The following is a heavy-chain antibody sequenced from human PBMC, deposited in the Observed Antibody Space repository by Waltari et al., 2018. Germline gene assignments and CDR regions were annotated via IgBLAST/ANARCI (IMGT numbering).Heavy chain of an antibody. V-gene: IGHV1-2*07. J-gene: IGHJ4*02. CDR2: INTKSGGT. D-gene: IGHD6-19*01. CDR3: ASRKAVAGTGGFDY. Sequence: QVQLVQSGAEVKKPGASVKVSCKASGYTFTGYYMHWVRQAPGQGLGWMGWINTKSGGTNDAHKFQGSVTMTRDTSISTAYMELSRLRSDDTAVYYCASRKAVAGTGGFDYWGQGTLVTVSS. CDR1: GYTFTGYY.